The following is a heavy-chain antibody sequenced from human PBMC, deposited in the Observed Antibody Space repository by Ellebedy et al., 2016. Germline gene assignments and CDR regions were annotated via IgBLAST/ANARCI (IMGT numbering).Heavy chain of an antibody. J-gene: IGHJ4*02. V-gene: IGHV1-18*01. CDR2: ISAYNGNT. Sequence: ASVKVSCXASGYTFTSYGISWVRQAPGQGLEWMGWISAYNGNTNYAQKLQGRVTMTTDTSTSTAYMELRSLRSDDTAVYYCARDPKYYTSTWLGDRTGNAYWGQGTLVTVSS. CDR3: ARDPKYYTSTWLGDRTGNAY. CDR1: GYTFTSYG. D-gene: IGHD3-3*01.